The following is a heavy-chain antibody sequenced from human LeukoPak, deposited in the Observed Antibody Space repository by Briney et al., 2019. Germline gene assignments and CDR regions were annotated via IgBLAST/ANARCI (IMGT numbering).Heavy chain of an antibody. D-gene: IGHD5-18*01. CDR2: ISSSSSSYI. Sequence: GGSLRLSCAASGFTFSSYSMNWVRQAPGKGLEWVSSISSSSSSYIYYADSVKGRFTISRDNSKNTLYLQMNSLRAEDTAVYYCAKVNRRGYSYGLSYNYMDVWGKGTTVTISS. J-gene: IGHJ6*03. CDR1: GFTFSSYS. CDR3: AKVNRRGYSYGLSYNYMDV. V-gene: IGHV3-21*01.